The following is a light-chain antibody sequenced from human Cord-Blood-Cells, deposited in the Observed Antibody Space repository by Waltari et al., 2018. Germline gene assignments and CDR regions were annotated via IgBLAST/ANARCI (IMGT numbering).Light chain of an antibody. CDR2: DVS. Sequence: QSALTQPAPVSGSPGQSITTPCPGTSSYVGGYNHVSWYQQHPGKAPNLMIYDVSNRPSGVSNRFSGSKSGNTASLTISGLQAEDEADYYCSSYTSSSTLVFGGGTKLTVL. CDR1: SSYVGGYNH. CDR3: SSYTSSSTLV. J-gene: IGLJ2*01. V-gene: IGLV2-14*01.